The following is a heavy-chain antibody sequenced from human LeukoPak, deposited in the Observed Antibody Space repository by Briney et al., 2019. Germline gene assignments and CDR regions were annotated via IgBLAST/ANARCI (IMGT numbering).Heavy chain of an antibody. D-gene: IGHD5-12*01. CDR2: IYSTGTT. J-gene: IGHJ4*02. V-gene: IGHV4-39*03. Sequence: SETLSLTCSVSGGSIGRSNYYWGWIRQPPGKGLEWIGSIYSTGTTYYSPSLKSRLTMSVDTSKNEFSLKVNSVTAADTAVYYCFGYRQWLKYNFDFWGQGALVTVSS. CDR1: GGSIGRSNYY. CDR3: FGYRQWLKYNFDF.